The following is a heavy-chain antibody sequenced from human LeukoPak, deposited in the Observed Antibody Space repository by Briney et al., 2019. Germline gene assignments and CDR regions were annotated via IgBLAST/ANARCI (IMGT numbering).Heavy chain of an antibody. D-gene: IGHD5-18*01. Sequence: PSETLSLTCTVSGGSISSSSYYWGWIRQPPGKGLEWIGEIYHSGSTNYNPSLKSRVTISVDKSKNQFSLKLSSVTAADTAVYYCARPTGDGGYSLTYWGQGTLVTVSS. CDR1: GGSISSSSYY. CDR2: IYHSGST. J-gene: IGHJ4*02. V-gene: IGHV4-39*07. CDR3: ARPTGDGGYSLTY.